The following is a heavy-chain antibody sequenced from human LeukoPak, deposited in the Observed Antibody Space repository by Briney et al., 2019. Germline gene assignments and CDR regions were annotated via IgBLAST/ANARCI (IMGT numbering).Heavy chain of an antibody. J-gene: IGHJ4*02. CDR2: ISGSGGST. CDR3: AKSSSTGWFFDY. V-gene: IGHV3-23*01. CDR1: GFTFSSYA. D-gene: IGHD6-19*01. Sequence: PGGSLRLSCAASGFTFSSYAMNWVRQAPGKGLEWVSAISGSGGSTYYADSVKGRFTISRDNSKNTLYLRMNSLRAEDTAVYYCAKSSSTGWFFDYWGQGTLVTVSS.